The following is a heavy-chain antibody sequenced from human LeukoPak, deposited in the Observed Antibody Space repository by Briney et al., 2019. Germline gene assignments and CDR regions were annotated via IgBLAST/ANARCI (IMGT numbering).Heavy chain of an antibody. CDR1: GRPLSIHY. CDR3: ARLDGDCSSTSCYLYGRDV. D-gene: IGHD2-2*01. V-gene: IGHV4-59*08. CDR2: IYYSGST. J-gene: IGHJ6*02. Sequence: KPSETLSLTCTVSGRPLSIHYWSWPRQPPGKGLEWIGYIYYSGSTNYNPSLKSRVTISVDTSKNQFSLKLSSVTAADTAVYYCARLDGDCSSTSCYLYGRDVWGQGTTVSVSS.